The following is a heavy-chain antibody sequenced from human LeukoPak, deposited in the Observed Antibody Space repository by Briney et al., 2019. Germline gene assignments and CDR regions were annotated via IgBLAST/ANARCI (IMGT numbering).Heavy chain of an antibody. Sequence: PGGSLRLSFAASGFTFSDAWMSWVRQAPGKGLEWVGRIKSKTDGGTTDYAAPVKGRFTISRDDSKNTLYLQMNSLKTEDTAVYYCTTRGGSFSIFDYWGQGTLVTVSS. CDR3: TTRGGSFSIFDY. D-gene: IGHD1-26*01. CDR1: GFTFSDAW. V-gene: IGHV3-15*01. J-gene: IGHJ4*02. CDR2: IKSKTDGGTT.